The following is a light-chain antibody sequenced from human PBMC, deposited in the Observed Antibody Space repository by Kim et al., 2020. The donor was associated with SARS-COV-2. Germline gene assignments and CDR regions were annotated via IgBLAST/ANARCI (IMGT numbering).Light chain of an antibody. CDR2: DVS. J-gene: IGLJ1*01. V-gene: IGLV2-14*03. CDR3: SSYTSTRIVYV. Sequence: QSALTQPASVSGSPGQSITISCTGTNSDIGGYNYVSWYQQHPGKAPTLLIYDVSNRPSGISNRFSGSKSGDTASLTISGLQAEDEADYYCSSYTSTRIVYVFGTGTKVTVL. CDR1: NSDIGGYNY.